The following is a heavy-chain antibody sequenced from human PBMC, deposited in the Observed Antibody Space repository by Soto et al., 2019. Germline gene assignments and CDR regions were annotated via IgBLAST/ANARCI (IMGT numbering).Heavy chain of an antibody. D-gene: IGHD3-10*01. CDR3: AKTSGLLWFGESLPHYYYGTDV. CDR1: GFTFSSYA. CDR2: ISGSGGST. J-gene: IGHJ6*02. V-gene: IGHV3-23*01. Sequence: GGSLRLSCAASGFTFSSYAMSWVRQAPGKGLEWVSAISGSGGSTYYADSVKGRFTISRDNSKNTLYLQMNSLRAEDTAVYYCAKTSGLLWFGESLPHYYYGTDVRGQATTVPVS.